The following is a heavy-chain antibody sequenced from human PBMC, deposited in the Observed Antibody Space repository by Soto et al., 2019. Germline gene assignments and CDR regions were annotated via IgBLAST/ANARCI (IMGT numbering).Heavy chain of an antibody. CDR1: GGSVISGDYF. Sequence: SETLSLTCTVSGGSVISGDYFFIWLGQSPWKRLEWIAYIYYSGSTNYNPSLKSRATISVDTSKSQVSLTLTSMTAADAALYYCARSPNYYYYGFDVWGQGTAVTVSS. CDR2: IYYSGST. CDR3: ARSPNYYYYGFDV. D-gene: IGHD3-10*01. V-gene: IGHV4-61*08. J-gene: IGHJ6*02.